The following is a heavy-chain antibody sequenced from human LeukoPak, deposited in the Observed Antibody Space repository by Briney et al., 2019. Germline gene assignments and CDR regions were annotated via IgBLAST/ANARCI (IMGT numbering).Heavy chain of an antibody. D-gene: IGHD6-6*01. J-gene: IGHJ4*02. Sequence: SETLSLTCTVSGGSISSYYWNWIRQPAGKGLEWIGRIYTSGGTNYNPSLKSRVTMSVDTSKNQFSLKLSSVTAADMAVYYCARGEYSSSSSFDYWGQGTLVTVSS. CDR2: IYTSGGT. CDR3: ARGEYSSSSSFDY. V-gene: IGHV4-4*07. CDR1: GGSISSYY.